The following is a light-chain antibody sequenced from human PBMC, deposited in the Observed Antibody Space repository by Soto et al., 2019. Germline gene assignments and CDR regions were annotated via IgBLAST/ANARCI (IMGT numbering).Light chain of an antibody. CDR3: SSYPSSSPLYV. CDR1: SSDVGGYNY. Sequence: SVLTQPASVSVSPGQSITISCTGTSSDVGGYNYVSWYQQHPGKAPKLMIYEDSNRPSGVSNRFSGSKSGNTASLTISGLQAEDEADYYCSSYPSSSPLYVFGTGTKVTVL. V-gene: IGLV2-14*01. CDR2: EDS. J-gene: IGLJ1*01.